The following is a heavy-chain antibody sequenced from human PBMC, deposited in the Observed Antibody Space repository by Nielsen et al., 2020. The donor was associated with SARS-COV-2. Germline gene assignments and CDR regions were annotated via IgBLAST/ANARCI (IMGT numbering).Heavy chain of an antibody. CDR1: GFTFSSYA. CDR2: ISGSGGST. J-gene: IGHJ4*02. CDR3: AKVVRGYKFLDY. V-gene: IGHV3-23*01. D-gene: IGHD5-18*01. Sequence: GESLKISCAASGFTFSSYAMSWVRQAPGKGLEWVSAISGSGGSTYYADSVKGRFTISRDNSKNTLYLQMNSLRAEDTAVYYCAKVVRGYKFLDYWGQGTLVTVSS.